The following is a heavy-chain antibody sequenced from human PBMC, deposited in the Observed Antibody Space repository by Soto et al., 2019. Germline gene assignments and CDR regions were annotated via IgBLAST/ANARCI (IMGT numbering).Heavy chain of an antibody. CDR3: AADLGSGSYFGWVGAFDI. CDR1: GFTFTSSA. V-gene: IGHV1-58*01. CDR2: IVVGSGNT. Sequence: ASVKVSCKASGFTFTSSAVQWVRQARGQRLEWIGWIVVGSGNTNYAQKFQERVTITRDMSTSTAYMELSSLRSEDTAVYYCAADLGSGSYFGWVGAFDIWGQGTMVTVSS. J-gene: IGHJ3*02. D-gene: IGHD1-26*01.